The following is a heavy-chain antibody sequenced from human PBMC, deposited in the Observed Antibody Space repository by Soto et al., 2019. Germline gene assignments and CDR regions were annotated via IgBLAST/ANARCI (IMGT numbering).Heavy chain of an antibody. V-gene: IGHV3-23*01. CDR1: GFTFSSYY. CDR2: ISGSGRTT. Sequence: EVQLLESGGDSFQPGGSLRLSCAASGFTFSSYYMAWVRQAPGMGLEWVAGISGSGRTTYYGDSVKGRFTISRDNSKNALYLEMNSLRFEDTALYYWVRKGGRLSDWSACFDYWGQGTLVTVSS. D-gene: IGHD6-19*01. CDR3: VRKGGRLSDWSACFDY. J-gene: IGHJ4*02.